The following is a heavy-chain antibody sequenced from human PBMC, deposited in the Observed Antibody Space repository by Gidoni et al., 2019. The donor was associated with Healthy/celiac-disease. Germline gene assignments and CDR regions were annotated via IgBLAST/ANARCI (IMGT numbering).Heavy chain of an antibody. CDR1: GGSVSSGSYY. V-gene: IGHV4-61*01. CDR2: IYYSGST. J-gene: IGHJ4*02. D-gene: IGHD6-19*01. Sequence: QVQLQESGPGLVKPSETLSLTCTVSGGSVSSGSYYWSWIRQPPGKGLEWIGYIYYSGSTNYNPSLKSRVTISVDTSKNQFSLKLSSVTAADTAVYYCARDKSSGWYHGFDYWGQGTLVTVSS. CDR3: ARDKSSGWYHGFDY.